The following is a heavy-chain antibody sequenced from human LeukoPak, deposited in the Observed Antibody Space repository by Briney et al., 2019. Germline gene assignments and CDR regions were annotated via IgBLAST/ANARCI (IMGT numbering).Heavy chain of an antibody. D-gene: IGHD3-22*01. CDR3: ARALNYYYDSSGYHGY. CDR1: GFTVSSNY. CDR2: ISSSGSTI. V-gene: IGHV3-11*04. Sequence: GGSLRLSCAASGFTVSSNYMSWVRQAPGKGLEWVSYISSSGSTIYYADSVKGRFTISRDNAKNSLYLQMNSLRAEDTAVYYCARALNYYYDSSGYHGYWGQGTLVTVSS. J-gene: IGHJ4*02.